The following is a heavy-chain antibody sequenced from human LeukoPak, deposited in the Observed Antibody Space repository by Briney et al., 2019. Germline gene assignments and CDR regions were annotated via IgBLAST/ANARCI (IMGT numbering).Heavy chain of an antibody. CDR3: ATEGFYY. V-gene: IGHV3-23*01. CDR2: VSRSGDIT. Sequence: GGSLRLSCAAAGTAFTKYGMKWVRQSAGAGLEYISGVSRSGDITHYADSVKGRFTISRDNVQNTLYLQMNSLRAEDTALYYCATEGFYYWGPGTQVTVSS. J-gene: IGHJ4*02. CDR1: GTAFTKYG. D-gene: IGHD1-14*01.